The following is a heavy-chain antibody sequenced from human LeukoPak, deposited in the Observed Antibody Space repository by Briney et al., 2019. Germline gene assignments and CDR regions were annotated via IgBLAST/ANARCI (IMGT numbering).Heavy chain of an antibody. CDR3: GKARMGLRFGELLFADH. CDR2: ISYDGSNK. V-gene: IGHV3-30*18. D-gene: IGHD3-10*01. Sequence: GGSLRLSCAASGFTFSSYGMHWVRQAPGKGLEWVAVISYDGSNKYYADSVKGRFTISRDNSKNTLYLQMNSLRAEDTAVYYCGKARMGLRFGELLFADHWGQGTLVTVSS. J-gene: IGHJ5*02. CDR1: GFTFSSYG.